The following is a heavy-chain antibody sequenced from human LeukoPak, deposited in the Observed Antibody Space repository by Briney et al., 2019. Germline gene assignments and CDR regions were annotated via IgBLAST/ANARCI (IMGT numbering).Heavy chain of an antibody. CDR2: ISYSGST. J-gene: IGHJ4*02. D-gene: IGHD3-9*01. CDR1: GGSISTNSYY. Sequence: SETLSLTCTVSGGSISTNSYYWGWIRQPPGKGLEWIGSISYSGSTHYNPSLKSRVTIFVDTSKNQFSLKLSSVTAADTAVYYCASSVLRYFDWLPNPFDYWGQGTLVTVSS. V-gene: IGHV4-39*07. CDR3: ASSVLRYFDWLPNPFDY.